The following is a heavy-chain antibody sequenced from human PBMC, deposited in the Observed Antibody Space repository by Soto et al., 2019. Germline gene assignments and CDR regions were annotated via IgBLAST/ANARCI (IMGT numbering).Heavy chain of an antibody. Sequence: PVGSLRLSCAASGFTISSNYMSWVRQAPGKGLEWVSVIYSGGSTYYADSVKGRFTISRDNSKNTLYLQMNSLRAEDTAVYYCARVHSSSWSYYFDYWGQGTLVTVSS. J-gene: IGHJ4*02. V-gene: IGHV3-53*01. CDR1: GFTISSNY. CDR2: IYSGGST. D-gene: IGHD6-13*01. CDR3: ARVHSSSWSYYFDY.